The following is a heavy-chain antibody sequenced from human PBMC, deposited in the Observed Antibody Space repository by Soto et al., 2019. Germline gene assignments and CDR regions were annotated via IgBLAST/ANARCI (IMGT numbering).Heavy chain of an antibody. J-gene: IGHJ6*02. CDR1: GFTFSSYA. CDR2: ISYDGSNK. CDR3: ARDYQLLYGYYYYGMDV. Sequence: GGSLRLSCAASGFTFSSYAMHWVRQAPGKGLEWVAVISYDGSNKYYADSVKGRFTISRDNSKNTLYLQMNSLRAEDTAVYYCARDYQLLYGYYYYGMDVWGQGTTVTVSS. D-gene: IGHD2-2*02. V-gene: IGHV3-30-3*01.